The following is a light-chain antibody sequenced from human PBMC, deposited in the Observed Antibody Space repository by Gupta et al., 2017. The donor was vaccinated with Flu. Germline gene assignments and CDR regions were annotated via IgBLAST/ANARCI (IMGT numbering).Light chain of an antibody. CDR1: KSNIGSNT. Sequence: QSVLTQAPSASGTLGQRVTISCSGSKSNIGSNTVTWYQQLPGTAPKLLVYSNNQRPSGVPDRFSGSKSGTSASVAISGLQSEEEADYYCAAWDDGMSGPVFGGGTKLTVL. J-gene: IGLJ3*02. CDR3: AAWDDGMSGPV. V-gene: IGLV1-44*01. CDR2: SNN.